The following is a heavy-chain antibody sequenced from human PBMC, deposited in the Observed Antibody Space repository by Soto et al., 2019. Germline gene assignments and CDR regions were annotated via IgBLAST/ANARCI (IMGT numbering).Heavy chain of an antibody. Sequence: QVQLQESGPGLVKPSQSLSLTCTVSGGSISSGGYYWSWIRQHPGKGLEWIGYIYYSGSTYYNPSLKSRVTISVDTSKNQFSLKLSSVTAADTAVYYCARDPRYYDSSGLEGDAFDIWGQGTMVTVSS. CDR1: GGSISSGGYY. CDR3: ARDPRYYDSSGLEGDAFDI. CDR2: IYYSGST. D-gene: IGHD3-22*01. V-gene: IGHV4-31*03. J-gene: IGHJ3*02.